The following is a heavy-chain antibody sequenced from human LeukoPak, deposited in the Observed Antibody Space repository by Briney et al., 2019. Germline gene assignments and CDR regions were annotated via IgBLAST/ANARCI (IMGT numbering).Heavy chain of an antibody. CDR1: GFTFNQYW. CDR2: ISLDGSET. V-gene: IGHV3-74*01. J-gene: IGHJ4*02. D-gene: IGHD2-15*01. Sequence: PGGSLRLSCAASGFTFNQYWKHWVRQGPGTGLAWVSRISLDGSETDYADSVEGRFTVSRDNVKNTVYLQMNRLRVDDTAVYYGARGVYCNFDSWGQGILVTVSS. CDR3: ARGVYCNFDS.